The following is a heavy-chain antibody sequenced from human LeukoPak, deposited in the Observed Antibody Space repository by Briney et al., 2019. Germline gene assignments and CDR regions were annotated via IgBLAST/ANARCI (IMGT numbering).Heavy chain of an antibody. CDR1: GFTFDNYA. CDR3: AKDMNSYGSGSSYNPWGPFDS. Sequence: GGSLRLSCAASGFTFDNYAMHWVRQAPGKGLEWVSGIAWNSGNTGFADSVKGRFAISRDNAENSLYLQMNSLTPEGTAFYFCAKDMNSYGSGSSYNPWGPFDSWGQGTLVTVSS. J-gene: IGHJ4*02. D-gene: IGHD3-10*01. CDR2: IAWNSGNT. V-gene: IGHV3-9*01.